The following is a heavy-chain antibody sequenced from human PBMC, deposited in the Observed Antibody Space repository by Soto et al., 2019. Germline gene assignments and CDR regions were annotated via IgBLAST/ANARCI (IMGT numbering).Heavy chain of an antibody. D-gene: IGHD4-17*01. J-gene: IGHJ2*01. CDR1: GGTFSSYA. CDR2: IIPIFGTA. CDR3: ARVGYGDYDPHWYFDL. V-gene: IGHV1-69*05. Sequence: QVQLVQSGAEVKKPGSSVKVSCKASGGTFSSYAISWVRQAPGQGLEWMGGIIPIFGTANYAQKFQGRVTITXXEXTXXAYMELSSLRSEDTAVYYCARVGYGDYDPHWYFDLWGRGTLVTVSS.